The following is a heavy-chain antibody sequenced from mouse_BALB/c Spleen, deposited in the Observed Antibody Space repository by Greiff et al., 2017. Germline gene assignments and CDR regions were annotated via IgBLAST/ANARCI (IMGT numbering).Heavy chain of an antibody. CDR3: ARGATGTWFAY. J-gene: IGHJ3*01. D-gene: IGHD4-1*02. CDR1: GFNIKDYY. Sequence: EVKLMESGAELVRSGASVKLSCTASGFNIKDYYMHWVKQRPEQGLEWIGWIDPENGNTIYDPKFQGKASITADTSSNTAYLQLSSLTSEDTAVYYCARGATGTWFAYWGQGTLVTVSA. V-gene: IGHV14-1*02. CDR2: IDPENGNT.